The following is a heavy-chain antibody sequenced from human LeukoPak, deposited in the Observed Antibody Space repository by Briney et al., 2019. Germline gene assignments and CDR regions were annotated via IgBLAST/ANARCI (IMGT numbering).Heavy chain of an antibody. D-gene: IGHD3-3*01. CDR1: GFTFSSYG. Sequence: PGGSLRLSCAASGFTFSSYGMSWVRQAPGKGLEWASAISGSGGSTYYADSVKGRFTISRDNAKNSLSLQMNSLRAEDTAVYYCARGSGRITIFGVPYWGQGTLVTVSS. J-gene: IGHJ4*02. V-gene: IGHV3-23*01. CDR3: ARGSGRITIFGVPY. CDR2: ISGSGGST.